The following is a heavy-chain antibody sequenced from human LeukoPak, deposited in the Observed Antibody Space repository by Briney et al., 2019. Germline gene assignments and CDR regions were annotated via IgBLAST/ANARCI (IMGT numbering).Heavy chain of an antibody. CDR1: GDSISSGGYH. Sequence: SQTLSLTCTVSGDSISSGGYHWGWVRQPPGKGLEYIGCIYSSGSTNYNPSLKSRVTISMDPSKRQFSLRLNSVTAADTAVYYCARDGDYWGQGTLVTVSS. CDR2: IYSSGST. V-gene: IGHV4-61*08. CDR3: ARDGDY. J-gene: IGHJ4*02.